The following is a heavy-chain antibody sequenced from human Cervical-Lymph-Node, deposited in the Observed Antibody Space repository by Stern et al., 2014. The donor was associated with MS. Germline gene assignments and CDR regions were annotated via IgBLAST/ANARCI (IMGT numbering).Heavy chain of an antibody. V-gene: IGHV4-61*02. CDR3: ATSIGRGAVGY. D-gene: IGHD1-26*01. J-gene: IGHJ4*02. CDR2: IYTSGST. Sequence: QVQLQESGPGLVKPSQTLSLTCTVSGGSISSGSYYWSWIRQPAGKGLEWIGRIYTSGSTNYNPSLKSRVTISVDTSTNQFSLKLSSVTAADTAVYYCATSIGRGAVGYWGQGTLVTVSS. CDR1: GGSISSGSYY.